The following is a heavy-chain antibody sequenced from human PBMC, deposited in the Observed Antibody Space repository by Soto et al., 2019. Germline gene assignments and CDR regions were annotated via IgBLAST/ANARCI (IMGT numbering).Heavy chain of an antibody. Sequence: SETLSLTCTVSGGSISSGGYYWSWIRQHPGKGLEWIGYIYYSGGTYYNPSLKSRVTISVDTSKNQFSLKLSSVTAADTAVYYCARGVSIRDYYYYGMDVWGQGTTVTVS. J-gene: IGHJ6*02. CDR1: GGSISSGGYY. CDR2: IYYSGGT. V-gene: IGHV4-31*02. D-gene: IGHD6-6*01. CDR3: ARGVSIRDYYYYGMDV.